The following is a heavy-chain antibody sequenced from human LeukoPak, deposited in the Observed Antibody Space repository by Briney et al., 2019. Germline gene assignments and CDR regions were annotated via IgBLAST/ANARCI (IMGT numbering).Heavy chain of an antibody. J-gene: IGHJ4*02. CDR1: GGSISSNSHF. CDR2: IYYSGST. D-gene: IGHD6-13*01. CDR3: ARHLEYISSWKGYYFDY. V-gene: IGHV4-39*01. Sequence: SETLSLTCTVSGGSISSNSHFWDWIRQSSGKGLEWIGTIYYSGSTYYSPSLTSRVTMSVDTSKKQFSLKLSSVTAPDTAVYYCARHLEYISSWKGYYFDYWGQGTLVTVSS.